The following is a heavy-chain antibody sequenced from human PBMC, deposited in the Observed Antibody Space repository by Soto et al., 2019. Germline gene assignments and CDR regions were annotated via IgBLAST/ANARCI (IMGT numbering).Heavy chain of an antibody. CDR3: ARTAQNIVVVPAANSEGYYYYGMDV. V-gene: IGHV4-31*03. J-gene: IGHJ6*02. CDR1: GGSISSGGYY. CDR2: IYYSGST. Sequence: QVQLQESGPGLVKPSQTLSLTCTVSGGSISSGGYYWSWIRQHPGKGLEWIGYIYYSGSTYYNPSLKSRVTISVDTSKNQFSLKLSSVTAADTAVYYCARTAQNIVVVPAANSEGYYYYGMDVWGQGTTVTVSS. D-gene: IGHD2-2*01.